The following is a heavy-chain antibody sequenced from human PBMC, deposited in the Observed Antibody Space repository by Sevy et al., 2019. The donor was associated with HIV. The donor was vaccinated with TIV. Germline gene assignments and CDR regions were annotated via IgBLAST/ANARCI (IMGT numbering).Heavy chain of an antibody. J-gene: IGHJ4*02. CDR3: ARVRYNYGSYYFDY. D-gene: IGHD5-18*01. Sequence: GGSLRLSCTASTFTLSDYYMTWIRQAPGKGLEWVSHISSGGSNKYYADSVKGRFTISRDNAKNSLYLQMNSLRVEDTALYYCARVRYNYGSYYFDYWGQGTLVTVSS. V-gene: IGHV3-11*01. CDR2: ISSGGSNK. CDR1: TFTLSDYY.